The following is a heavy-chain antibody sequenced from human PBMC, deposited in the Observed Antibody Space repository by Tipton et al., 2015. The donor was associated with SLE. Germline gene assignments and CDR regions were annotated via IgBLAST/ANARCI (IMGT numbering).Heavy chain of an antibody. J-gene: IGHJ4*02. D-gene: IGHD3-10*01. CDR3: AKGGSGSYSLDY. CDR1: GFTFDDYA. Sequence: SLRLSCAASGFTFDDYAMHWVRQAPGKGLKWVSLISWDGGSTYYADSVKGRFTISRDNSKNSLYLQMNSLRAEDTALYYCAKGGSGSYSLDYWGQGTLVTVSS. CDR2: ISWDGGST. V-gene: IGHV3-43D*04.